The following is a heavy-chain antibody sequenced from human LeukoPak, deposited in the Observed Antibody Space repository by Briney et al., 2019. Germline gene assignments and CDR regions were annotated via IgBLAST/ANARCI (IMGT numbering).Heavy chain of an antibody. V-gene: IGHV4-30-2*01. CDR3: ARIRGSSYDNRGWFDP. D-gene: IGHD5-12*01. Sequence: SETLSLTCAVSGGSISDGAYSWTWIRQPPGKGPEWIGYIYHTGSTSYYPSLKSRVTISLDRSKNQFSLRLSSVTAADTAVYCARIRGSSYDNRGWFDPWGQGTLVTVSS. J-gene: IGHJ5*02. CDR2: IYHTGST. CDR1: GGSISDGAYS.